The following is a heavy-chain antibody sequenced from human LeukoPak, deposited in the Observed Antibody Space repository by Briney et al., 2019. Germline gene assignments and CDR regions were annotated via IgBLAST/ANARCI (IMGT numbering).Heavy chain of an antibody. D-gene: IGHD6-19*01. CDR2: IYPGDSDT. J-gene: IGHJ4*02. CDR3: ATNAAVSSGWYVAFHY. V-gene: IGHV5-51*01. Sequence: GGSLQISCQGSGSPFTSYWIGWARQLPGKGLEGMGIIYPGDSDTRYSPSFQGQVTISADKSISTAYLPWSSLKASDTAMYYCATNAAVSSGWYVAFHYWGQGTLVTVSS. CDR1: GSPFTSYW.